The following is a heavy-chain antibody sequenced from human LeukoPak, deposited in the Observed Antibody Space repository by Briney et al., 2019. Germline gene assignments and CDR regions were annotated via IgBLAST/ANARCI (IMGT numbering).Heavy chain of an antibody. Sequence: NSSETLSLTCTVSGGSISSYYWSWIRQPPGKGLEWIGYIYYSGSTNYNPSLESRVTISVDTSKNQFSLKLSSVTAADTAVYYCARGGQGTDFDYWGQGTLVTVSS. CDR3: ARGGQGTDFDY. J-gene: IGHJ4*02. V-gene: IGHV4-59*01. CDR1: GGSISSYY. CDR2: IYYSGST.